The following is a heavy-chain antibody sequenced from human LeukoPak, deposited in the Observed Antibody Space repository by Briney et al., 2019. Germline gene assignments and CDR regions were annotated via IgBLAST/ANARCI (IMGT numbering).Heavy chain of an antibody. J-gene: IGHJ4*02. Sequence: PSETLSLSCTVSGGSISSYYWSWIRQPPGKGLEWIGYIYYSGSTNYNPSLKSRVTISVDTSKNQFSLKLSSVTAADTAVYYCARQLQEKTFFDYWGQGNLVTVSS. D-gene: IGHD5-24*01. V-gene: IGHV4-59*08. CDR1: GGSISSYY. CDR3: ARQLQEKTFFDY. CDR2: IYYSGST.